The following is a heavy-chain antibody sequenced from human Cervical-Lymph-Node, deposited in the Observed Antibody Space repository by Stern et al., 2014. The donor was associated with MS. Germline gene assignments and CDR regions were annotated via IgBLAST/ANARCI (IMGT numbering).Heavy chain of an antibody. CDR2: IYYSGST. D-gene: IGHD5-18*01. J-gene: IGHJ4*02. V-gene: IGHV4-31*03. CDR3: ARDALGYSYDY. Sequence: QLQLQESGPGLVKPSQTLSLTCTVSGGSISSGGYYWSWIRQHPGKGLAWIGYIYYSGSTYYNPSLKSRVTISVDTSKNQFSLKLSSVTAADTAVYYCARDALGYSYDYWGQGTLVTVSS. CDR1: GGSISSGGYY.